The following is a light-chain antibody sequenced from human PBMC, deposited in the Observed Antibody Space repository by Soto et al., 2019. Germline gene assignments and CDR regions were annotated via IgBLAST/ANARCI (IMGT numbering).Light chain of an antibody. J-gene: IGLJ3*02. CDR3: QSYHSSLSAR. CDR1: SSNIGAGYD. Sequence: QSVLTQPPSVSGAPGQRVTISCTGSSSNIGAGYDVHWYQQLPGTAPKLLIYGNSNRPSGVPDRFSGSKSGTSASLAITGLQAEDEADYYCQSYHSSLSARFGGGTKRTVL. V-gene: IGLV1-40*01. CDR2: GNS.